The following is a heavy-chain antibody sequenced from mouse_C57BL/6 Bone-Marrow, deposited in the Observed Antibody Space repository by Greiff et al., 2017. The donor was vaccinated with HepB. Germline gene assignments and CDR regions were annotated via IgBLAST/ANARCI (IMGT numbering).Heavy chain of an antibody. CDR2: ISSGSSTI. V-gene: IGHV5-17*01. CDR3: ARGSTMITIRAMDY. CDR1: GFTFSDYG. J-gene: IGHJ4*01. Sequence: EVHLVESGGGLVKPGGSLKLSCAASGFTFSDYGMHWVRQAPEKGLEWVAYISSGSSTIYYADTVKGRFTISRDNAKNTLFLQMTSLRSEDTAMYYCARGSTMITIRAMDYWGQGTSVTVSS. D-gene: IGHD2-4*01.